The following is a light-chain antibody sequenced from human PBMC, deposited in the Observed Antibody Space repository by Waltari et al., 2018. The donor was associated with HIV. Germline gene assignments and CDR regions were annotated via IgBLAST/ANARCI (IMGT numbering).Light chain of an antibody. CDR1: QSLLHSNGYNY. Sequence: DIVMTQSPLSLPVTPGEPASISCRSSQSLLHSNGYNYLDWYLQKPGQSPQLLIYLGSNRASGVPDMFSGSGSGTDFTLKISRVEAEDVGVYYCMQALQAPSTFGGGTKVEMK. V-gene: IGKV2-28*01. CDR3: MQALQAPST. J-gene: IGKJ4*01. CDR2: LGS.